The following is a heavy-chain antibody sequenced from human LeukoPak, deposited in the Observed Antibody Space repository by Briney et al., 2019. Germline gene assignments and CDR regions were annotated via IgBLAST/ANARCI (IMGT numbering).Heavy chain of an antibody. J-gene: IGHJ3*02. CDR3: ARVRSRTTQAYIAARLSSGAFDI. V-gene: IGHV1-2*02. CDR2: INPNSGGT. Sequence: GASVKVSCKASGYTFTGYYMHWVRQAPGQGLEWMGWINPNSGGTNYAQKFQGRVTMTRDTSISTAYMELSRLRSDDTAVYYCARVRSRTTQAYIAARLSSGAFDIWGQGTMVTVSS. CDR1: GYTFTGYY. D-gene: IGHD6-6*01.